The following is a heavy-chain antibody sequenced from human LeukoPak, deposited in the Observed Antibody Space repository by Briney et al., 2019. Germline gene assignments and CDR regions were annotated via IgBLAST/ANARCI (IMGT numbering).Heavy chain of an antibody. J-gene: IGHJ4*02. V-gene: IGHV1-69*04. CDR2: IIPILGIA. CDR3: ARDRVVGGPDY. D-gene: IGHD1-26*01. Sequence: GASVKVSCKASGGAFSSYAISWVRQAPGQGLEWMGRIIPILGIANYAQKFQGRVTITADKSTSTAYMELSSLRSEDTAVYYCARDRVVGGPDYWGQGTLVTVSS. CDR1: GGAFSSYA.